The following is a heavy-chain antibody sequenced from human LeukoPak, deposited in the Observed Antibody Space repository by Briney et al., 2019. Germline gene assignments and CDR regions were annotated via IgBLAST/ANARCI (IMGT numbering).Heavy chain of an antibody. CDR2: ISGSGGST. V-gene: IGHV3-23*01. J-gene: IGHJ4*02. Sequence: GGSLRLSCAASGFTFSSYAMSWVRQAPGKGLEWVSAISGSGGSTYYADSVKGRFTISRDNSKNSLYLQMNSLRAEDTAVYYCARDGIVGATTYWGQGTLVTVSS. D-gene: IGHD1-26*01. CDR3: ARDGIVGATTY. CDR1: GFTFSSYA.